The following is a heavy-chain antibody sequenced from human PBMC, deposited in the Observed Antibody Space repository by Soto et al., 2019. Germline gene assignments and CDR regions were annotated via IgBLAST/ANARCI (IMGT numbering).Heavy chain of an antibody. J-gene: IGHJ6*02. D-gene: IGHD5-12*01. CDR2: IIPIFGTA. CDR1: GGTFGSYV. CDR3: ASSVAKYYYYGMDV. Sequence: QVQLVQSGAEVKKPGSSVKVSCKASGGTFGSYVISWVRQAPGQGLEWMGGIIPIFGTANYAQKFQGRVAITADESTSTAYMELSSLRSEDTAVYYCASSVAKYYYYGMDVWGQGTTVTVSS. V-gene: IGHV1-69*12.